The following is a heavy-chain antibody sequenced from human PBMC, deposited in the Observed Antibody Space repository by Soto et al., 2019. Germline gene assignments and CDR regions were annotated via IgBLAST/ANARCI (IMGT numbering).Heavy chain of an antibody. CDR2: IYPGDSDT. CDR3: ASQEMATKNVDAFDI. J-gene: IGHJ3*02. V-gene: IGHV5-51*01. D-gene: IGHD5-12*01. CDR1: GYSFTSYW. Sequence: PGASLKISCEGSGYSFTSYWIGWVRQMHEKGLEWMGVIYPGDSDTRYSPSFQGQVTISADKSISTAYLQWSSLKASDTAMYYCASQEMATKNVDAFDIWGQGTMVTVSS.